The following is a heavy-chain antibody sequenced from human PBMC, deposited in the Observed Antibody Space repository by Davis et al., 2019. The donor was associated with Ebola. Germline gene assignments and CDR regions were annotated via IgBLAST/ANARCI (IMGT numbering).Heavy chain of an antibody. CDR2: IFYTGST. D-gene: IGHD1/OR15-1a*01. V-gene: IGHV4-39*01. J-gene: IGHJ4*02. Sequence: MPSETLSLTCTVSGGSISTTSYYWGWIRQPPGKGLEWIGSIFYTGSTFFNPSLRSRVAVSVDTSKNQFSLKLNSVTAADTAVYYCAIQIMGTTRVFDYWGQGTLVTVSS. CDR1: GGSISTTSYY. CDR3: AIQIMGTTRVFDY.